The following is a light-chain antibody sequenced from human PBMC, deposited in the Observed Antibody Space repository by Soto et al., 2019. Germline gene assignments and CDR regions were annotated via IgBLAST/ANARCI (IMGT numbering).Light chain of an antibody. CDR3: SSSTISSTV. Sequence: QSALTQPASVSGSPGQSITISCTGTSSDVGGYNYVSWYQQHPGKAPKLMIYDVSNRHSGVSNRFSGSKSGNTASLTISGLQADDEADYYCSSSTISSTVFGTGTKVTVL. CDR1: SSDVGGYNY. J-gene: IGLJ1*01. CDR2: DVS. V-gene: IGLV2-14*01.